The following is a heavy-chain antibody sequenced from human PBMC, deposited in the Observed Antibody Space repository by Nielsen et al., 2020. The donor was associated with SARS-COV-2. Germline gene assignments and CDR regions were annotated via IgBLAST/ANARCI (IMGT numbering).Heavy chain of an antibody. Sequence: GESLKISCAASGFTFSSYSMNWVRQAPGKGLEWVSSISSSSSYIYYADSVKGRFTISRDNAKNSLYLQMNSLRAEDTAVYYCARGYCSGGSCPTGYWGQGTLVTVSS. CDR1: GFTFSSYS. J-gene: IGHJ4*02. D-gene: IGHD2-15*01. CDR2: ISSSSSYI. V-gene: IGHV3-21*01. CDR3: ARGYCSGGSCPTGY.